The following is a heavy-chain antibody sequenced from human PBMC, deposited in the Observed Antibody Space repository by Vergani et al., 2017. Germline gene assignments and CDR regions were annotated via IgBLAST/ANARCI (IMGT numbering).Heavy chain of an antibody. V-gene: IGHV4-34*01. Sequence: QVQLQQWGGGLLKPSETLSLTCVVNGGSFTSYHWTWIRQSPGEGLEWVADIDHTGRPDYNPSQKSRLTMSVDKSRNQFSLTLNSVTDTDTSIYFCARVNTETNGHLYYYYYKDVWGQGTAGTGS. J-gene: IGHJ6*03. D-gene: IGHD4-11*01. CDR1: GGSFTSYH. CDR3: ARVNTETNGHLYYYYYKDV. CDR2: IDHTGRP.